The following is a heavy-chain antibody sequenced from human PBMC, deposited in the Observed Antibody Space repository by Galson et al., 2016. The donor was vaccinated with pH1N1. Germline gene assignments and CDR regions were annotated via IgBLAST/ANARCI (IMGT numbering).Heavy chain of an antibody. CDR2: ISGSDTTI. Sequence: SLRLSCAASGFPFSHYYMGWIRQAPGKGLEWISYISGSDTTIYYADSVRGRFAISRDNAQNSLYLHMNSLRAEDTAVYYGARDHFGWAFDVWGQGTMVTVSP. J-gene: IGHJ3*01. CDR1: GFPFSHYY. D-gene: IGHD3-10*01. V-gene: IGHV3-11*01. CDR3: ARDHFGWAFDV.